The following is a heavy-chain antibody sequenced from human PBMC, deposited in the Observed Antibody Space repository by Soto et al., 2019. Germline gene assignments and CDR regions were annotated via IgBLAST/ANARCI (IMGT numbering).Heavy chain of an antibody. J-gene: IGHJ6*02. Sequence: QVQLVQSGAEVKKPGSSVKVSCKASGGTFSSYAISWVRQAPGQGLEWMGGIIPIFGTANYAQKVQGRVTITADKATSTAYMELRSLRSEDTAVYYCARDYYGSGSYYRPLYYYYGMDVWGQGTTVTVSS. CDR3: ARDYYGSGSYYRPLYYYYGMDV. CDR1: GGTFSSYA. CDR2: IIPIFGTA. D-gene: IGHD3-10*01. V-gene: IGHV1-69*06.